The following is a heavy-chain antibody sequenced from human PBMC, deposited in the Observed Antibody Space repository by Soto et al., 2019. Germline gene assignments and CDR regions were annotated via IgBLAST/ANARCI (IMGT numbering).Heavy chain of an antibody. Sequence: SETLSLTCSVSSGSISGSNYYWGWIRQPPGKGLEWIESLSKSGSTYYNPSLKSRVTISIDTSKNQFSLHLTSVTAADTAVYYCASHPHTTMTTGSYFFDFWGQGILVIVSS. CDR2: LSKSGST. CDR1: SGSISGSNYY. D-gene: IGHD4-17*01. CDR3: ASHPHTTMTTGSYFFDF. J-gene: IGHJ4*02. V-gene: IGHV4-39*01.